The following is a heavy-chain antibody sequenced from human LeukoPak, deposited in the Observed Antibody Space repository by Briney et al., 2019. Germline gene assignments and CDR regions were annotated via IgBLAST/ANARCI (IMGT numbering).Heavy chain of an antibody. CDR2: IRDSGDST. V-gene: IGHV3-23*01. CDR3: AKARGYSSSSSFDY. CDR1: GFTFSSYA. J-gene: IGHJ4*02. Sequence: GSLRLPCAASGFTFSSYAMSWVRQAPGKGLEWVSGIRDSGDSTYYADSVKGRFTISRDNSKNTLYMQMNSLRAEDTALYYRAKARGYSSSSSFDYWGQGTLVTVSS. D-gene: IGHD6-13*01.